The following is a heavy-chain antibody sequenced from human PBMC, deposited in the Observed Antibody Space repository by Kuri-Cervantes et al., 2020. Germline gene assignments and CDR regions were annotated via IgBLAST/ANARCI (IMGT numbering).Heavy chain of an antibody. V-gene: IGHV4-61*01. Sequence: WETLCLTCTVSGVSVSSGSYHWSWIRQPPGKGLEGIVYIYYSGSTNYHSSLKSQVTISVDTSKNQFSLKLSSVTAADSAVYYCARGGAKLLWFRELSVGFDPWGQGTLVTVSS. J-gene: IGHJ5*02. CDR2: IYYSGST. CDR1: GVSVSSGSYH. CDR3: ARGGAKLLWFRELSVGFDP. D-gene: IGHD3-10*01.